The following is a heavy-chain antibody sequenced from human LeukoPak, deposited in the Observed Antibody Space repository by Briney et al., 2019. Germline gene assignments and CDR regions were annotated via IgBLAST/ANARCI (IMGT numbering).Heavy chain of an antibody. J-gene: IGHJ4*02. CDR2: ISAYNGNT. D-gene: IGHD3-10*01. Sequence: GASVKVSCKTSGYTFTSYGISWVRQAPGQGLEWMGWISAYNGNTNYAQKLQGRVTMTTDTSTSTAYMELRSLRSDDTAVYYCARAYYYGSGSYYPLDYWGQGTLVTVSS. CDR1: GYTFTSYG. V-gene: IGHV1-18*01. CDR3: ARAYYYGSGSYYPLDY.